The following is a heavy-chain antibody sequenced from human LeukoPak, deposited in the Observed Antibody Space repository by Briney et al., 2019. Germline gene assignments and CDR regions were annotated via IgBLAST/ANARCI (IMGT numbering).Heavy chain of an antibody. J-gene: IGHJ6*02. CDR2: ISYFGSNK. CDR3: ARLDYYYCMDV. Sequence: AGARRLLCAAPGFTFSSYAMQWVRQAARKGRDWVAVISYFGSNKFYADSVKCRFTISGDNPKNTLYLQMNSLRAEDTAVYYCARLDYYYCMDVWGQGTTVTVSS. V-gene: IGHV3-30-3*01. CDR1: GFTFSSYA.